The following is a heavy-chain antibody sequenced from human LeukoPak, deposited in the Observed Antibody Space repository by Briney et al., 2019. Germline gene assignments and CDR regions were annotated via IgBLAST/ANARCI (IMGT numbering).Heavy chain of an antibody. CDR1: GFTFSDHY. CDR3: ARDRGAYYFDY. V-gene: IGHV3-72*01. D-gene: IGHD3-10*01. J-gene: IGHJ4*02. CDR2: TRNKANSYTT. Sequence: PGGSLRLSCAASGFTFSDHYMYWVRQAPGKGLEWVGRTRNKANSYTTEYAASVKGRFTISRDDSKNSLYLQMNSLKTEDTALYYCARDRGAYYFDYWGQGTLVTASS.